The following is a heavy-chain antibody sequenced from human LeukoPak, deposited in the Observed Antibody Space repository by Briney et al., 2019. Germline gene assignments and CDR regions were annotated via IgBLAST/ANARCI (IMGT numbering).Heavy chain of an antibody. CDR3: ARDHRPEIQYYYMDV. D-gene: IGHD1-14*01. CDR1: GFSLSNYG. Sequence: GGSLRLSCAASGFSLSNYGMHWVRQAPGKGLEWVAALLYDGNTKHYADSGKGRFTISRDISKNTFYLQMTSLTAEDTAVYYCARDHRPEIQYYYMDVWGKGTTVAVSS. J-gene: IGHJ6*03. CDR2: LLYDGNTK. V-gene: IGHV3-33*01.